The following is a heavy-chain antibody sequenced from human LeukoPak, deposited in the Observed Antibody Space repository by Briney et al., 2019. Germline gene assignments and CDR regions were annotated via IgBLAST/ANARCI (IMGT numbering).Heavy chain of an antibody. CDR3: AKGAITVTTKSYFDC. CDR2: ISGSGTST. CDR1: GXTFSSYA. J-gene: IGHJ4*02. D-gene: IGHD4-17*01. Sequence: PGGSLRLPCAASGXTFSSYAMSWVRQAPGKGLEWVSSISGSGTSTFYADSVKGRFTISRDNSKNTLYLQMNSLRAEDTAVYYCAKGAITVTTKSYFDCWGQGTLVTVSS. V-gene: IGHV3-23*01.